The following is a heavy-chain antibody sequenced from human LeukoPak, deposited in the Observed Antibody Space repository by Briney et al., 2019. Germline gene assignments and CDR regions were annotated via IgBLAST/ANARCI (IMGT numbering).Heavy chain of an antibody. CDR1: GFTFSDYY. D-gene: IGHD3-22*01. CDR2: ISSCGSTI. Sequence: RGSLRLSCPASGFTFSDYYMSWIRQAPGKGLAWVSYISSCGSTIYYAASVKGRFTISRDNAKNSLYLQMNSLRAEDTAVYYCARSSGYYGYYYMDVWGKGTTVTVSS. J-gene: IGHJ6*03. V-gene: IGHV3-11*04. CDR3: ARSSGYYGYYYMDV.